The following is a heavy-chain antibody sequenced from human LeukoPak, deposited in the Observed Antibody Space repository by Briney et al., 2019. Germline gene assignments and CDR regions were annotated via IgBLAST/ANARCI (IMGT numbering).Heavy chain of an antibody. J-gene: IGHJ4*02. CDR2: IWSDGSNP. CDR3: AKFGSGCYHVDS. Sequence: GGSLRLSCAVSGFALRSYGMHWVRQAPGKGLEWVAYIWSDGSNPNYADSVKGRFTISRDTSNNTLYLQMDSLRGDDTAVYFFAKFGSGCYHVDSWGQGALVSVSS. V-gene: IGHV3-30*02. D-gene: IGHD6-19*01. CDR1: GFALRSYG.